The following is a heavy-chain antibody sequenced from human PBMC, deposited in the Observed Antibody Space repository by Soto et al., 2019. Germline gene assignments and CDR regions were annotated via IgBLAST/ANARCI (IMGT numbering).Heavy chain of an antibody. V-gene: IGHV1-46*01. D-gene: IGHD2-15*01. CDR2: INPRTGST. Sequence: QVQLVQSGADVKKPGTSVKVSCKAAGYSFTNYCMYWVRQAPGQGLEWMGMINPRTGSTRYAQKFQDRVTLTRETSTNNVYMELSTMISDDTAVSYCARDGGLLTASWHYDLWGAGTLVTVSS. CDR1: GYSFTNYC. J-gene: IGHJ2*01. CDR3: ARDGGLLTASWHYDL.